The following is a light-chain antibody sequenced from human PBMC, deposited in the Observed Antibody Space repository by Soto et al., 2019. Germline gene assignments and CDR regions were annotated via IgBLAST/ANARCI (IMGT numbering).Light chain of an antibody. CDR2: DAS. CDR3: QQRRNWPPIT. V-gene: IGKV3-11*01. CDR1: QSVEHY. J-gene: IGKJ5*01. Sequence: ETVLTQSPATLSLSPGERATLSCRASQSVEHYLAWYQQKPGQAPRPLIYDASNRATGIPARFSGSGSGTDFTLTISSLEPEDFAVYYCQQRRNWPPITFGQGTRLEIK.